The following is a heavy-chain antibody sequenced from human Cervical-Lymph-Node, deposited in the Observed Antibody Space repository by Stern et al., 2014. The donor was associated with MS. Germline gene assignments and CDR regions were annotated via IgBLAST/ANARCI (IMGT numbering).Heavy chain of an antibody. CDR3: ARAAYSSGWFHYGTDV. D-gene: IGHD6-19*01. Sequence: EVQLVQSGGGLVQPGGSLRLSCVAYGSTFSNYDMQWVRQIPGKGLEWVSAIGSAGDTYYAGSVKGRFTISRENAKNSLYLQMNSLTVGDTAVYYCARAAYSSGWFHYGTDVWGQGTTVTVSS. CDR2: IGSAGDT. V-gene: IGHV3-13*01. J-gene: IGHJ6*02. CDR1: GSTFSNYD.